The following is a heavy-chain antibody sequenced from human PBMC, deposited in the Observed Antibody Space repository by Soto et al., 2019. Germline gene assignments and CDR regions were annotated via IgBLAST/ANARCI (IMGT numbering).Heavy chain of an antibody. CDR3: AKDSGDTIFGEGGNGMDV. CDR2: ISYDGSNK. CDR1: GFTFSSYG. J-gene: IGHJ6*02. D-gene: IGHD3-3*01. V-gene: IGHV3-30*18. Sequence: GGSLRLSCAASGFTFSSYGMHWVRQAPGKGLEWVAVISYDGSNKYYADSVKGRFTISRDNSKNTLYLQMNSLRAEDTAVYYCAKDSGDTIFGEGGNGMDVWGQGTTVTVSS.